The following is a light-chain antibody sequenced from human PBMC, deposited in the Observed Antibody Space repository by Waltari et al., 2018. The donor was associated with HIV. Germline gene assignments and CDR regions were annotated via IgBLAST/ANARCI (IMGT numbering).Light chain of an antibody. CDR2: EDN. CDR1: SSDVGSYNV. Sequence: QSALTQPASVSGSPGQSITISCTGTSSDVGSYNVVSWYQQHPGKAPKLMIYEDNKRPSGVSNRVSGSESGNTASLTSSGLQAEDEADYYCCSYTGSTTWVFGGGTKLTVL. V-gene: IGLV2-23*01. CDR3: CSYTGSTTWV. J-gene: IGLJ3*02.